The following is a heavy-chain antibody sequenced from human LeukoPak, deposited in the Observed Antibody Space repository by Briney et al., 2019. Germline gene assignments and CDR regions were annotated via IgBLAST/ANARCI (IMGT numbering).Heavy chain of an antibody. J-gene: IGHJ6*04. Sequence: GGSLRPSCAASGFAFSSYEMNWVRQAPGKGLEWVSYISSSGSTIYYADSVKGRFTISRDNAKNSLYLQMNSLRAEDTAVYYCAELGITMIGGVWGKGTTVTVSS. V-gene: IGHV3-48*03. CDR3: AELGITMIGGV. D-gene: IGHD3-10*02. CDR2: ISSSGSTI. CDR1: GFAFSSYE.